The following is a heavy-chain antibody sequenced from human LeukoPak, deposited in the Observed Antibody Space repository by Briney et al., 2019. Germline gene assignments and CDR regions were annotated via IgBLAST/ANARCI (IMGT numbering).Heavy chain of an antibody. V-gene: IGHV5-51*01. Sequence: GESLKISCKGSGFSFTSFWIGWVRQMPGKGLEWMGMISPANSDIRYSPSFQGQVTISADKSISTAYLQWSSLEASDTAMYYCARSHGAYWGRGTLITVSS. CDR2: ISPANSDI. J-gene: IGHJ4*02. CDR3: ARSHGAY. CDR1: GFSFTSFW.